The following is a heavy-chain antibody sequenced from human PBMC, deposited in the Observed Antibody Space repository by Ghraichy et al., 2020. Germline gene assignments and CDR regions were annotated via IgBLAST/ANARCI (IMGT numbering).Heavy chain of an antibody. CDR2: ISWNSGSI. CDR3: AKGNYDFPPGPFDY. V-gene: IGHV3-9*01. J-gene: IGHJ4*02. D-gene: IGHD3-3*01. CDR1: GFTFDDYA. Sequence: GGSLRLSCAASGFTFDDYAMHWVRQAPGKGLEWVSGISWNSGSIGYADSVKGRFTISRDNAKNSLYLQMNSLRAEDTALYYCAKGNYDFPPGPFDYWGQGTLVTVSS.